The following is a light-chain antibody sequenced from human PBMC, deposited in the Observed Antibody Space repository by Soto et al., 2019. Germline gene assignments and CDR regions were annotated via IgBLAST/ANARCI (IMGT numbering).Light chain of an antibody. J-gene: IGKJ1*01. V-gene: IGKV3-20*01. CDR3: HQCGRAPRT. CDR2: GAS. CDR1: QTVTNTY. Sequence: EVVLTQSPGTLSLSPGEKATLSCRASQTVTNTYIAWYQQKPGQPPRLLIYGASNRAAGIPERFSGSGSGTDFTLTISSLESDDFAVYFCHQCGRAPRTFGQGTRVDIK.